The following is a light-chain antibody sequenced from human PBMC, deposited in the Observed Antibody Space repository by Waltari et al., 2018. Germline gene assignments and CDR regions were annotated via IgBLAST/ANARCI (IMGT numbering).Light chain of an antibody. CDR3: ASWDDSLRGV. Sequence: QSVLTQPPSASGTPGQRAPISCSGSSPTIGSNYVSWYQQPPGPAPKLLICRNNGRPSGVPDRFSGSKSGTSASLAISGLRSEDEADYYCASWDDSLRGVFGTGTKVTVL. CDR2: RNN. CDR1: SPTIGSNY. V-gene: IGLV1-47*01. J-gene: IGLJ1*01.